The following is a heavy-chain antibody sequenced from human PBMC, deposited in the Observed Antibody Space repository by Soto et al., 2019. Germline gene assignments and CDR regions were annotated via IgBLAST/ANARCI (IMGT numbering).Heavy chain of an antibody. J-gene: IGHJ5*02. CDR3: ARVRAAASPFDP. Sequence: GASVKVSCRASGYTFTNYGISWVRQAPGQGLEWMGWISAYNGNTNYAQKLQGRVTMTTDTSTSTAYMELRSLRSDDTAVYYCARVRAAASPFDPWGQGTLVTVSS. CDR2: ISAYNGNT. CDR1: GYTFTNYG. D-gene: IGHD6-13*01. V-gene: IGHV1-18*01.